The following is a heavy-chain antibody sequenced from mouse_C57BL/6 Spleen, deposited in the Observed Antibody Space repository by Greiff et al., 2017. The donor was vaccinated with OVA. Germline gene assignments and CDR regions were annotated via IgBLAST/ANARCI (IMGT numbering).Heavy chain of an antibody. D-gene: IGHD3-2*02. V-gene: IGHV1-59*01. CDR1: GYTFTSYW. CDR3: ADSSGYYFDY. J-gene: IGHJ2*01. CDR2: IDPSDSYT. Sequence: QVQLKESGAELVRPGTSVKLSCKASGYTFTSYWMHWVKQRPGQGLEWIGVIDPSDSYTNYNQKFKGKATLTVDTSSSTAYMQLSSLTSEDSAVYYCADSSGYYFDYWGQGTTLTVSS.